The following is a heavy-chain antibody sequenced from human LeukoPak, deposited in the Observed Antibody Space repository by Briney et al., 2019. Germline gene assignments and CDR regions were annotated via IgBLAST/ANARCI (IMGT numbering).Heavy chain of an antibody. D-gene: IGHD6-19*01. CDR1: GFTFSSYW. V-gene: IGHV3-7*01. Sequence: GGSLRLSCAASGFTFSSYWMSWVRQAPGKGLEWVANIKQDGSEKYYVDSVKGRFTISRDNAKNSLYLQMNSLRAEDTAVYSCARDVPEYSSGWYGNYFDYWGQGTLVTVSS. CDR3: ARDVPEYSSGWYGNYFDY. CDR2: IKQDGSEK. J-gene: IGHJ4*02.